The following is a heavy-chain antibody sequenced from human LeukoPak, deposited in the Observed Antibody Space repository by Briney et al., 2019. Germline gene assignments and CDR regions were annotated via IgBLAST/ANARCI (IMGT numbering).Heavy chain of an antibody. CDR1: GFTFKSYA. D-gene: IGHD5-18*01. J-gene: IGHJ4*02. CDR2: ISGSGGST. Sequence: GGPLRLSCAASGFTFKSYAMSWVRQAPGKGLEWVSTISGSGGSTHYADFVKGRFTISRDNSKNTLYLQMNSLRADDTAAYYCAKVAVDTAMLTVLLITTYFDYWGQGTLVTVSS. V-gene: IGHV3-23*01. CDR3: AKVAVDTAMLTVLLITTYFDY.